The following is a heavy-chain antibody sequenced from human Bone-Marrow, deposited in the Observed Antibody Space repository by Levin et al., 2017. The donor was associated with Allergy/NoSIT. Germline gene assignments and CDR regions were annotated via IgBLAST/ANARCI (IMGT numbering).Heavy chain of an antibody. J-gene: IGHJ6*03. Sequence: NASETLSLTCTVSGGSISSGGYYWSWIRQRPGKALEWIAYIYYSGSTFDNSSLKSRVTMSVDTSKNQFSLKLSSVTAADTAVYHCARGHSGYEGVLKGYYYYYMDVWGKGTTVTVSS. V-gene: IGHV4-31*03. CDR2: IYYSGST. CDR1: GGSISSGGYY. D-gene: IGHD5-12*01. CDR3: ARGHSGYEGVLKGYYYYYMDV.